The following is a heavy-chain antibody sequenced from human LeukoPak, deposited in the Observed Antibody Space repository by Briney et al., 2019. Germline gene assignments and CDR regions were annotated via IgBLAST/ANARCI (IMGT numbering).Heavy chain of an antibody. CDR1: GFTFSSYA. V-gene: IGHV3-64*01. CDR2: ISSNGGST. Sequence: GGSLRLSCAASGFTFSSYAMHWVRQAPGKGLEYVSAISSNGGSTYYANSVKGRFTISRDNSKNTLYLQMGSMRAEVMAVYYCARVGYGDYDYWGQGTLVTVSS. CDR3: ARVGYGDYDY. J-gene: IGHJ4*02. D-gene: IGHD4-17*01.